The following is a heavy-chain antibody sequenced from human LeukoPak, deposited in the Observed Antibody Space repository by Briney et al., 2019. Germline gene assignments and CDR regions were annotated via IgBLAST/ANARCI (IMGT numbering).Heavy chain of an antibody. CDR3: ARGGVPYYYYYMDV. CDR1: GFTFSTYA. V-gene: IGHV3-30*04. CDR2: ISFDASYN. J-gene: IGHJ6*03. D-gene: IGHD6-6*01. Sequence: GGSLRLSCAASGFTFSTYAMYWLRQAPGKGLEWVTGISFDASYNYSADSVKGRFTISRDNSKNTHYLHMSSLRPDDTAVYYCARGGVPYYYYYMDVWGKGTTVTVSS.